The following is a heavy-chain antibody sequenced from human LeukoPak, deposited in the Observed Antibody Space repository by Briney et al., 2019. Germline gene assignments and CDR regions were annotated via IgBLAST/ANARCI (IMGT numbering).Heavy chain of an antibody. CDR3: ARELIAAAGSPFDY. J-gene: IGHJ4*02. Sequence: PGGSLRLSCAASGFTFSDYYMSWIRQAPGKGLEWVSSISSSSSYIYYADSVKGRFTISRDNAKNSLYLQMNSLRAEDTAVYYCARELIAAAGSPFDYWGQGTLVTVSS. CDR2: ISSSSSYI. D-gene: IGHD6-13*01. CDR1: GFTFSDYY. V-gene: IGHV3-11*06.